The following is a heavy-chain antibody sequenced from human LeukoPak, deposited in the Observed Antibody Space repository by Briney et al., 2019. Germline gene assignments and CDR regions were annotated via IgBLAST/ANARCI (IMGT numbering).Heavy chain of an antibody. CDR2: ISGSGGST. D-gene: IGHD3-22*01. V-gene: IGHV3-23*01. CDR1: GFTFSSYA. CDR3: AKSCYDSSGHHGVFDY. Sequence: GGSLRLSCAASGFTFSSYAMSWVRQAPGKGLEWVSAISGSGGSTYYADSVKGRFTISRDNSKNTLYLQMNSLRAEDTAVYYCAKSCYDSSGHHGVFDYWGQGTLVTVSS. J-gene: IGHJ4*02.